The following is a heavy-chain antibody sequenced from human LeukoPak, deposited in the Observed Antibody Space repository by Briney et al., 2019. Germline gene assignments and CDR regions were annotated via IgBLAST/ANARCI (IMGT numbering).Heavy chain of an antibody. J-gene: IGHJ3*02. D-gene: IGHD4-23*01. V-gene: IGHV3-23*01. CDR3: AKDLGSDDYGGNTDAFDI. CDR1: GFTFSSYA. Sequence: QAGGSLRLSCAASGFTFSSYAMSWVRQAPGKGLEWVSAISGSGGSTYYADSVKGRFTISRDNSKNTLYLQMNSLRAEDTAVYYCAKDLGSDDYGGNTDAFDIWGQGTMVTVSS. CDR2: ISGSGGST.